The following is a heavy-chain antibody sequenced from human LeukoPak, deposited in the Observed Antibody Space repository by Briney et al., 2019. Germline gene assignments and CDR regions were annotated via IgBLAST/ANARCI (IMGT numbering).Heavy chain of an antibody. Sequence: GGSLRLSCAASGFTFSSYSMNWVRQAPGKGLEWVSSISISSSYIYYADSVKGRFTISRDNAKNSLYLQMNSLRAEDTAVYYCARPGYCSSTSCYMASGSFDYWGQGTLVTVSS. D-gene: IGHD2-2*02. CDR2: ISISSSYI. J-gene: IGHJ4*02. V-gene: IGHV3-21*01. CDR3: ARPGYCSSTSCYMASGSFDY. CDR1: GFTFSSYS.